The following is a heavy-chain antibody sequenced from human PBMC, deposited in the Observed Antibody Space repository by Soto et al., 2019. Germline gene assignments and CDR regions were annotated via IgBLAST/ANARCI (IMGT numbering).Heavy chain of an antibody. V-gene: IGHV4-31*03. D-gene: IGHD2-21*01. Sequence: QVQLQESGPGLVKPSQTLSLTCTVSGGSISSGGYYWSWIRQHPGKGLEWIGYIYYSGSTYYNPSLKSRVTISVDTSKNQVSLKLSSVTAADTAVYYCARDPGEGDPHWYFDYWGQGTLVTVSS. CDR3: ARDPGEGDPHWYFDY. J-gene: IGHJ4*02. CDR1: GGSISSGGYY. CDR2: IYYSGST.